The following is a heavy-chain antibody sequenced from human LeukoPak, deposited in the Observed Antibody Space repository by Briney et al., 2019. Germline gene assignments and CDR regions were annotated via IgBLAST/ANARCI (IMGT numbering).Heavy chain of an antibody. CDR2: IRYDGSNK. D-gene: IGHD6-6*01. CDR3: AKDKYSSSSGGLDY. CDR1: GFTFSSYG. J-gene: IGHJ4*02. V-gene: IGHV3-30*02. Sequence: PGGSLRLSCAASGFTFSSYGMHWVRQAPGKGLEWVAFIRYDGSNKYYADSVKGRFTISRDNSKNTLYLQMNSLRAEDTAVYYCAKDKYSSSSGGLDYWGQGTLVTVSS.